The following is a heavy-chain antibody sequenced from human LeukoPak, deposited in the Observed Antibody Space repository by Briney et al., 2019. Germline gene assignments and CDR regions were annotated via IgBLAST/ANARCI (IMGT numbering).Heavy chain of an antibody. CDR1: CCFISSFY. CDR3: ARNRGTAATPVPDQ. CDR2: IYYGGTT. J-gene: IGHJ4*02. D-gene: IGHD6-13*01. Sequence: ENLFLNFTVSCCFISSFYWSLIRPPPGEGLEWIGYIYYGGTTNYNPSLKSRVTISVDMSKNQFSLKVRSVTAADTAVYYCARNRGTAATPVPDQWGQGTLVTVSS. V-gene: IGHV4-59*01.